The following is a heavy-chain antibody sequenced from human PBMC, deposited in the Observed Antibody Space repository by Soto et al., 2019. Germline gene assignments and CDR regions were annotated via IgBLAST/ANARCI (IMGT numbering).Heavy chain of an antibody. Sequence: GGSLRLSCAASGFTFSSYSMNWVRQAPGKGLEWVSSISSSSYIYYADSVKGRFTISRDNAKNSLYLQMNSLRAEDTAVYYCARDLYSGDVDYWGQGTLVTVSS. CDR2: ISSSSYI. CDR1: GFTFSSYS. V-gene: IGHV3-21*01. D-gene: IGHD7-27*01. CDR3: ARDLYSGDVDY. J-gene: IGHJ4*02.